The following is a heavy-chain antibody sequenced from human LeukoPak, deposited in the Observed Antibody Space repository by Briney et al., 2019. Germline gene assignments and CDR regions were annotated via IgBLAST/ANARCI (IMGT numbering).Heavy chain of an antibody. J-gene: IGHJ5*02. V-gene: IGHV4-59*01. CDR3: ARSVFGNPWFDP. Sequence: SETLSLTCTVSGGSISVFYWSWLRQPPGKGLEWIGYIFRSGHTSYNPTLKSRVSISIDSSKDQFSLNLSSLTAADTAVYYCARSVFGNPWFDPWGQRTLVTVSS. D-gene: IGHD3-16*01. CDR1: GGSISVFY. CDR2: IFRSGHT.